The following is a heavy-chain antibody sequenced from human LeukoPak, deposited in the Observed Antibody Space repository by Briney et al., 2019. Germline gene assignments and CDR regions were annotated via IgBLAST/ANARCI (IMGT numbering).Heavy chain of an antibody. J-gene: IGHJ5*02. V-gene: IGHV4-59*08. CDR1: GGSISSYY. D-gene: IGHD3-16*01. CDR3: ARRLGVNPPSSNWFDP. CDR2: IYYSGST. Sequence: SETLSLTCTVSGGSISSYYRSWIRQPPGKGLEWIGYIYYSGSTNYNPSLKSRDTISVDTSKNQFSLNLSSVTAADTAVYYCARRLGVNPPSSNWFDPWGQGTLVTVSS.